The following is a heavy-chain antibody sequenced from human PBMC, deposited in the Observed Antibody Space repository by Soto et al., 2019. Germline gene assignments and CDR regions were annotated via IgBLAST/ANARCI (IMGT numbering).Heavy chain of an antibody. Sequence: QLQLQESGPGLVKPSETLALTCTVSGDSISSSSYYWGWIRQPPGKGLEWIGSIYYSGSTYYNPSLKSRVTISLVPSKNQFSLKLSSVTAADTAVYYCVRHVLSPYVVSDYWGQGTLVTVSS. CDR1: GDSISSSSYY. D-gene: IGHD3-22*01. V-gene: IGHV4-39*01. CDR2: IYYSGST. J-gene: IGHJ4*02. CDR3: VRHVLSPYVVSDY.